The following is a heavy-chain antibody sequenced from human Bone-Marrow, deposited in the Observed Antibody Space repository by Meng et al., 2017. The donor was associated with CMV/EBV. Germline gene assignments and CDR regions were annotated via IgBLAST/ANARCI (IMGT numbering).Heavy chain of an antibody. CDR1: SISSSPYY. J-gene: IGHJ5*02. CDR2: IYYRGST. Sequence: SISSSPYYWGWIRQPPGKGLEWLGTIYYRGSTYYNPSLKSRVTISVDTSKNKFSLKLSSVTAADTAVYYCARLWGTVTTSSGLFDPWGQGTLVTVSS. V-gene: IGHV4-39*01. D-gene: IGHD4-17*01. CDR3: ARLWGTVTTSSGLFDP.